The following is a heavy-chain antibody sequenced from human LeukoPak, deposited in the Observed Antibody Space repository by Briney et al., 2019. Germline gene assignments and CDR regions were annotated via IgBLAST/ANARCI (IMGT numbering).Heavy chain of an antibody. V-gene: IGHV3-74*01. J-gene: IGHJ4*02. CDR1: GFAFSRYW. D-gene: IGHD5-18*01. Sequence: GGSLRLSCAASGFAFSRYWMHWVRQAPRKGLVWVSRIVVDGSDTTYADSVKGRFTISRDNAKNTLYLQMNSLRDEDTAVYYCARDVSYGYDYGGQGTLVTVSS. CDR2: IVVDGSDT. CDR3: ARDVSYGYDY.